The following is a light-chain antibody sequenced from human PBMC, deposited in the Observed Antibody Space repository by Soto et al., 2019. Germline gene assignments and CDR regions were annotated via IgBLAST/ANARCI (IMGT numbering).Light chain of an antibody. V-gene: IGKV3-20*01. Sequence: IVLTQSPGTLSLSPGERATLSCRASQSVPKSYLAWYQQRPGQAPRLLIYDASNRATGIPDRFSGSESGTDLTLTISRLEAEDFALYFCHQYAWSRLTFGQGTRLEIK. CDR3: HQYAWSRLT. CDR1: QSVPKSY. J-gene: IGKJ5*01. CDR2: DAS.